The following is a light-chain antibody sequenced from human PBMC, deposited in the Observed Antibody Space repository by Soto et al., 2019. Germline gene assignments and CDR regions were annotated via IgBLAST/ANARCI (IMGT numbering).Light chain of an antibody. CDR2: DNN. V-gene: IGLV1-51*01. CDR3: GTWDSSLSAGGV. CDR1: SSNIGNNY. J-gene: IGLJ2*01. Sequence: KQSPSASLAPEHRVTFSGPRSSSNIGNNYVSWYQQLPGTAPKLLMYDNNKRPAGIPDRFSGSKSGTPATLGITGLQTGDEADYYCGTWDSSLSAGGVFGGGTQLTVL.